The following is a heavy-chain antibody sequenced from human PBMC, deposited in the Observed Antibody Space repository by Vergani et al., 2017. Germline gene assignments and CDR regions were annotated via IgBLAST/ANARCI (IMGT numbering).Heavy chain of an antibody. CDR1: GGSISSSSYY. V-gene: IGHV4-39*01. CDR2: IYYSGST. D-gene: IGHD6-13*01. J-gene: IGHJ4*02. Sequence: QVQLQQWGAGLLKPSETLSLTCTVSGGSISSSSYYWGWIRQPPGKGLEWIGSIYYSGSTYYNPSLKSRVTISVDTSKNQFSLKLSSVTAADTAVYYCARHAVAAAGPVDSGSSHWFDYWGQGTLVTVSS. CDR3: ARHAVAAAGPVDSGSSHWFDY.